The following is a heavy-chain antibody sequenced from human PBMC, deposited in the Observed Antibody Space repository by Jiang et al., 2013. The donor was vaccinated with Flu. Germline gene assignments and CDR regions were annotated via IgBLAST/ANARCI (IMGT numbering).Heavy chain of an antibody. Sequence: SGAEVKKPGASVKVSCNASGYTFTNYAMHWVRQAPGQRLEWMGWINAGNRNTQYSQKFQGRVTFTRDTSASTAYMELSSLRSEDTALYYCARLNWETYYFDYWGQGTLVTVSS. J-gene: IGHJ4*02. V-gene: IGHV1-3*01. CDR3: ARLNWETYYFDY. CDR2: INAGNRNT. CDR1: GYTFTNYA. D-gene: IGHD7-27*01.